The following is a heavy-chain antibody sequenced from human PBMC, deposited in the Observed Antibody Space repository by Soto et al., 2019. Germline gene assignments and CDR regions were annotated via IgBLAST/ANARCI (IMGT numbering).Heavy chain of an antibody. CDR1: GFTFSSYA. CDR3: AKDMSITMIVVVMPYGMDV. J-gene: IGHJ6*02. CDR2: ISGSGGST. D-gene: IGHD3-22*01. Sequence: GGSLRLSCAASGFTFSSYAMSWVRQAPGKGLEWVSAISGSGGSTYYADSVKGRFTISRDNSKNTLYLQMNSLRAEDTAVYYCAKDMSITMIVVVMPYGMDVWGQGTTVTVSS. V-gene: IGHV3-23*01.